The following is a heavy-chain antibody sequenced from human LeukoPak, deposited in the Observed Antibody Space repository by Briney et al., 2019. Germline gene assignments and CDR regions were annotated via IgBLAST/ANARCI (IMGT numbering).Heavy chain of an antibody. J-gene: IGHJ4*02. CDR3: ARYGDNSYYFDY. Sequence: PSETLSLTCTVSGGSIRSGGFYWSWIRQHPGKGLEWIGYIYYSGSTYYNPSLKSRLTISVDTSKNQFSLKLSSVTAADTAVYYCARYGDNSYYFDYWGQGALVTVSS. D-gene: IGHD4-23*01. V-gene: IGHV4-31*03. CDR2: IYYSGST. CDR1: GGSIRSGGFY.